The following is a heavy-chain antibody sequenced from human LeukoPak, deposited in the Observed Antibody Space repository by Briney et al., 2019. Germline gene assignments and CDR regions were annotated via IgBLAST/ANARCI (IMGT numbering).Heavy chain of an antibody. CDR3: AKGPTTVRSFDS. Sequence: PGGSLRLSCAASGFTFSSYGIHWVRQAPGKGLEWVAFIRYDGSNKYYADSVKGRFTISRDNSKNTLYLQMNSLRAEDTAVYYCAKGPTTVRSFDSWGQGTLVTVS. CDR1: GFTFSSYG. V-gene: IGHV3-30*02. CDR2: IRYDGSNK. J-gene: IGHJ5*01. D-gene: IGHD4-17*01.